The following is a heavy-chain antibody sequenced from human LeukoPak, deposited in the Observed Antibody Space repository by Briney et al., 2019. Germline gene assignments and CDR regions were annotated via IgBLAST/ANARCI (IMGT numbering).Heavy chain of an antibody. J-gene: IGHJ5*02. CDR1: GYTFTGYY. Sequence: GASVKVSCKASGYTFTGYYMHWVRQAPGQGLEWMGRINPNSGGTNYVQKLQGRVTMTTDTSTSTAYMELRSLRSDDTAVYYCARVTAVPSLGWFDPWGQGTLVTVSS. CDR2: INPNSGGT. V-gene: IGHV1-2*06. D-gene: IGHD2-2*01. CDR3: ARVTAVPSLGWFDP.